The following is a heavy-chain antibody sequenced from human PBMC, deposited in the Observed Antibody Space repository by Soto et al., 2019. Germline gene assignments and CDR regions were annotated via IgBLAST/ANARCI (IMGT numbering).Heavy chain of an antibody. V-gene: IGHV3-64*01. J-gene: IGHJ6*03. CDR2: ISSNGVGT. CDR3: ARRARPDFYYMDV. D-gene: IGHD6-6*01. CDR1: GFTLSGYV. Sequence: PGWSMRLSCAASGFTLSGYVMYWVRQATGKGLEYVSGISSNGVGTYYANSVQGRFTISRDNSKNTVYLQMGSLRPEDMAVYYCARRARPDFYYMDVWGKGTTVTVSS.